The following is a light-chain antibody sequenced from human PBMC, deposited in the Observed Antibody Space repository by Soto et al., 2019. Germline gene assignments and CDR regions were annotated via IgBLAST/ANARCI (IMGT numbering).Light chain of an antibody. V-gene: IGKV3-20*01. CDR1: QSVSSSY. Sequence: IGLTQSPGTLSLSPGERATLSCRASQSVSSSYLAWYQQKPGQAPRLLIYGASSRATGIPDRFSGSGSGTDFTLTISRLEPEDFAVYYCQQFSSYPLTFGGGTKVDI. CDR3: QQFSSYPLT. CDR2: GAS. J-gene: IGKJ4*01.